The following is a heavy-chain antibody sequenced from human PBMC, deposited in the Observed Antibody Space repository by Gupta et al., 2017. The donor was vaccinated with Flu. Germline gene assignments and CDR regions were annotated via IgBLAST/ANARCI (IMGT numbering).Heavy chain of an antibody. D-gene: IGHD1-26*01. CDR3: ARIPTSLFYYAMDV. J-gene: IGHJ6*02. Sequence: RQPAGKGLEWIGRIYTSGSTNYNPSLKIRVTMSIDTSKNQFSLKLTSVTAADTAVYYCARIPTSLFYYAMDVWGQGTTVTVSS. CDR2: IYTSGST. V-gene: IGHV4-4*07.